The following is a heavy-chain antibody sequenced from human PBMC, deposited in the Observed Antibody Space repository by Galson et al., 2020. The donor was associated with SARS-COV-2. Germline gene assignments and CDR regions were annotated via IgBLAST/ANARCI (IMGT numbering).Heavy chain of an antibody. D-gene: IGHD1-1*01. CDR2: FFHSGDT. CDR3: ARHRGPTGPEGR. J-gene: IGHJ4*02. V-gene: IGHV4-39*01. CDR1: GDSITTSPFY. Sequence: SETLSLTCTVSGDSITTSPFYWGWLRQPPGKGLEWIGSFFHSGDTRYNPSLKSRATISGDAPKNQFSLTLTSVTAADTAVYYCARHRGPTGPEGRWGQGTLVTVSS.